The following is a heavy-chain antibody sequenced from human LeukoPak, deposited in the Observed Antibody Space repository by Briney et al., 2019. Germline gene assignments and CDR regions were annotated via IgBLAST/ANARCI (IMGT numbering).Heavy chain of an antibody. V-gene: IGHV3-23*01. Sequence: PGGSLRLSCVGSGVIVRSNYMTWVRQPPGKGLEWVSSIFPSGGEIHYADSVRGRFTISRDNSKSTLSLQMNSLRAEDTAIYYCATYRQVLLPFESWGQGTLVTVSS. CDR3: ATYRQVLLPFES. CDR1: GVIVRSNY. J-gene: IGHJ4*02. D-gene: IGHD2-8*02. CDR2: IFPSGGEI.